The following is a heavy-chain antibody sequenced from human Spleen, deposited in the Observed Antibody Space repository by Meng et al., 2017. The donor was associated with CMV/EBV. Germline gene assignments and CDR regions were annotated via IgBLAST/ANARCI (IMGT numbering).Heavy chain of an antibody. CDR3: ARGGYTSGSGRFDP. J-gene: IGHJ5*02. CDR1: GDSISTGGFS. Sequence: SGDSISTGGFSWNWIRQHAEEGLEWIGYIYSDGRTYYNPSLKSRLTISLDTPQNQFSLNLISVTAADTAVYYCARGGYTSGSGRFDPWGQGTLVTVSS. CDR2: IYSDGRT. V-gene: IGHV4-31*02. D-gene: IGHD5-12*01.